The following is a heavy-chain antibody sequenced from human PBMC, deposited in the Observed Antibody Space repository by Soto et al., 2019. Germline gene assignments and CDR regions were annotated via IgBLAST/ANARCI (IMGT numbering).Heavy chain of an antibody. J-gene: IGHJ4*02. D-gene: IGHD3-3*01. CDR2: IWYDGSNK. V-gene: IGHV3-33*06. Sequence: ESGGGVVQPGRSLRLSCAASGFTFSSYGMHWVRQAPGKGLEWVAVIWYDGSNKYYADSVKGRFTISRDNSKNTLYLQMNSLRAEDTAVYYCAKAGIYDFGDGYFDYWGQGTLVTVSS. CDR3: AKAGIYDFGDGYFDY. CDR1: GFTFSSYG.